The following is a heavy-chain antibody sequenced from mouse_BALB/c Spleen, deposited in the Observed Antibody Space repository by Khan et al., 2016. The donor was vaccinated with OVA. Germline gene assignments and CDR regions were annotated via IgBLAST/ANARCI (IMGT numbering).Heavy chain of an antibody. CDR1: GYTFTTYT. V-gene: IGHV1-4*01. CDR3: ARSGQLGLRGGFTY. Sequence: QVQLKQSGAELARPGASVKMSCKTPGYTFTTYTLHWVKQRPGRSLEWIGYINPSNDYTNYNQKFKDKSTLTADKSSSTAYMQLSSLTSEDSAVYYCARSGQLGLRGGFTYWGQGTLVTVSA. CDR2: INPSNDYT. J-gene: IGHJ3*01. D-gene: IGHD3-2*01.